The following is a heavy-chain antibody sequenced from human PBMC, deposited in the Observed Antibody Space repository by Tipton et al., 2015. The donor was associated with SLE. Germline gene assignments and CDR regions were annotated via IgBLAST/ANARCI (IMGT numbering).Heavy chain of an antibody. J-gene: IGHJ5*02. CDR2: INHSGST. Sequence: TLSLTCAVYGGSFSGYYWSWIRQPPGKGLEWIGEINHSGSTNYNPSLKSRVTISVDTSKNQFSLKLSSVTAADTAVYYCARGDTCGSGNWFDPWGQGTLVTVSS. CDR3: ARGDTCGSGNWFDP. CDR1: GGSFSGYY. D-gene: IGHD3-10*01. V-gene: IGHV4-34*01.